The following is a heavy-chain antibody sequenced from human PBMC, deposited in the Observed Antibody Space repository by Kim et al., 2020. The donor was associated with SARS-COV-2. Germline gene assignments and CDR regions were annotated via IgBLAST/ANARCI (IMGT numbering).Heavy chain of an antibody. V-gene: IGHV1-2*02. J-gene: IGHJ6*03. CDR1: GYTFTGYY. CDR3: ASPGGSSSDPYYYYYYMDV. CDR2: INPNSGGT. D-gene: IGHD6-6*01. Sequence: ASVKVSCKASGYTFTGYYMHWVRQAPGQGLEWMGWINPNSGGTNYAQKFQGRVTMTRDTSISTAYMELSRLRSDDTAVYYCASPGGSSSDPYYYYYYMDVWGKGTTVTVSS.